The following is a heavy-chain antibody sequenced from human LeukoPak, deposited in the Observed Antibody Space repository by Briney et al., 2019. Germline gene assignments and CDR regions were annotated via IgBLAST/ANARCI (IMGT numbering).Heavy chain of an antibody. Sequence: PSETLSLTCTDSGGSISSSSYYWGWIRQPPGKGPEWIGSIYYSGSTYYNPSLKSRVTISVDTSKNQFSLKLSSVTAADTAVYYCEATYYYDSSGYYYRPYYYYYMDVWGKGTTVTVS. CDR1: GGSISSSSYY. J-gene: IGHJ6*03. D-gene: IGHD3-22*01. CDR2: IYYSGST. CDR3: EATYYYDSSGYYYRPYYYYYMDV. V-gene: IGHV4-39*01.